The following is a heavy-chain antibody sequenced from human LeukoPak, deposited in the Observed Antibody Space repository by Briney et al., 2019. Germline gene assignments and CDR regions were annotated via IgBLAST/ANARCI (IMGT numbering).Heavy chain of an antibody. J-gene: IGHJ4*02. CDR2: INPSGGST. D-gene: IGHD6-19*01. Sequence: ASVKVSCKASGYTFTSYYMHWVRQAPGQGLEWMGIINPSGGSTSYAQKFQGRVTMTRDTSTSTVYMELSSLRSEDTAAYYCARESSSGPDFDYWGQGTLVTVSS. CDR3: ARESSSGPDFDY. CDR1: GYTFTSYY. V-gene: IGHV1-46*01.